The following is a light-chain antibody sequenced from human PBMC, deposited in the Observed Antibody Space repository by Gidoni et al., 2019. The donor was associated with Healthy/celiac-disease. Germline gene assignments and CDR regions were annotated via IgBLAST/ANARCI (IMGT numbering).Light chain of an antibody. CDR3: QHGAT. CDR2: AAS. Sequence: DIQLTQSPSFLSASVGDRVTITCRASQGISSYLAWYQQKPGKAPKLLIYAASTLQSGVPSRFSGSGSGTEFTLTISSLQPEDFATYYCQHGATFGQGTKLEIK. J-gene: IGKJ2*01. CDR1: QGISSY. V-gene: IGKV1-9*01.